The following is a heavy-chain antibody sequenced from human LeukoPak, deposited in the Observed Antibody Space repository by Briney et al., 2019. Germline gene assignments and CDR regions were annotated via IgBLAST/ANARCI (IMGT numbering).Heavy chain of an antibody. J-gene: IGHJ5*01. V-gene: IGHV3-11*04. CDR3: VKDSGYYDTSGKGWFDF. Sequence: GGSLRLSCAASGFTFSDAWMNWVRQAPGKGLEWVSYISYSGNGIYYADSVKGRFTISRDNAKNSLFLQMNSLRAEDTAVYYCVKDSGYYDTSGKGWFDFWGQGTLVTVSS. CDR1: GFTFSDAW. D-gene: IGHD3-22*01. CDR2: ISYSGNGI.